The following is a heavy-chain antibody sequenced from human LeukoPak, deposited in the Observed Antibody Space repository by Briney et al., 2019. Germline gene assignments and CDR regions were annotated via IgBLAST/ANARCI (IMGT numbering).Heavy chain of an antibody. CDR1: GGTFSNYA. CDR2: IIPIFVTA. CDR3: ARGSFRDSSGFYYFDY. Sequence: ASVKVSCKASGGTFSNYAFSWVRQAPGQGLEWMGGIIPIFVTANYAQKFQGRLTITADESTSTTYMELRSLRSEDTAVYYCARGSFRDSSGFYYFDYWGQGTLVTVSS. J-gene: IGHJ4*02. V-gene: IGHV1-69*13. D-gene: IGHD6-19*01.